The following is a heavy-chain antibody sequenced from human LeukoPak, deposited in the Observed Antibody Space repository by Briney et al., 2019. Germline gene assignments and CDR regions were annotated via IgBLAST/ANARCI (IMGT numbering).Heavy chain of an antibody. Sequence: GGSLRLSCAASGFTFSDYYMSWIRQAPGKGLEWVSGISWNSGSIGYADSVKGRFTISRDNAKNSLYLQMNSLRAEDTALYYCAKDNSGSGKTFDYWGQGTLVTVSS. D-gene: IGHD3-10*01. CDR2: ISWNSGSI. J-gene: IGHJ4*02. CDR1: GFTFSDYY. CDR3: AKDNSGSGKTFDY. V-gene: IGHV3-9*01.